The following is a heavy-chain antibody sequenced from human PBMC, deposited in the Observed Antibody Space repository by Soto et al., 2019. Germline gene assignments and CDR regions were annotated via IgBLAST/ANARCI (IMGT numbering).Heavy chain of an antibody. CDR1: GFTFSSYA. V-gene: IGHV3-23*01. Sequence: EVQLLESGGGLVQPGGSLRLSCAASGFTFSSYAMNWVRQAPGKGLEWVSGISTSGAITHPADSVKGRFTISRDNSKXTLYLQXXXXXXXXXAXXXXXXXXXXXXXXXRGAFDIWGQGTMVIVSS. CDR2: ISTSGAIT. J-gene: IGHJ3*02. CDR3: XXXXXXXXXXXRGAFDI.